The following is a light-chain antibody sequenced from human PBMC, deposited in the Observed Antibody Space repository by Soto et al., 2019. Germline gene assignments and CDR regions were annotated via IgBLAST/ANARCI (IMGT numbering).Light chain of an antibody. V-gene: IGLV2-8*01. J-gene: IGLJ3*02. Sequence: QSALTQPPSASGSPGQSVTISCTGTSSDVGGYNYVSWYQQHPGKAPKLMIYEVSKRPSGVPDRFSGSKSGNTASLTVSGLQAEDEADYYCSSSAGSNIHWVFGGGTKVTVL. CDR3: SSSAGSNIHWV. CDR1: SSDVGGYNY. CDR2: EVS.